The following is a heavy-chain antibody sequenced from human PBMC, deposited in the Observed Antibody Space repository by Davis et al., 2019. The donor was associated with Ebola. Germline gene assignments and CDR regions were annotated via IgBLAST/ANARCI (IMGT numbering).Heavy chain of an antibody. CDR2: ISYDGSNK. D-gene: IGHD3-10*01. CDR3: AKDPVRSPTGYYYGMDV. J-gene: IGHJ6*02. CDR1: GFTFSSYA. V-gene: IGHV3-30-3*01. Sequence: GGSLRLSCAASGFTFSSYAMHWVRQAPGKGLEWVAVISYDGSNKYYADSVKGRFTISRDNSKNTLYLQMNSLRAEDTAVYYCAKDPVRSPTGYYYGMDVWGQGTTVTVSS.